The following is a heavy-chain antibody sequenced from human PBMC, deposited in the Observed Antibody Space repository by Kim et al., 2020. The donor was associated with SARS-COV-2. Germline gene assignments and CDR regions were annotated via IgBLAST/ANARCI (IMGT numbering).Heavy chain of an antibody. V-gene: IGHV1-46*01. Sequence: ASVKVSCKASGYTFTSYYMHWVRQAPGQGLEWMGIINPSGGSTSYAQKFQGRVTMTRDTSTSTVYMELSSLRSEDTAVYYCAWGPSSSWISGWFDPWGQGTLVTVSS. CDR1: GYTFTSYY. J-gene: IGHJ5*02. CDR2: INPSGGST. D-gene: IGHD6-13*01. CDR3: AWGPSSSWISGWFDP.